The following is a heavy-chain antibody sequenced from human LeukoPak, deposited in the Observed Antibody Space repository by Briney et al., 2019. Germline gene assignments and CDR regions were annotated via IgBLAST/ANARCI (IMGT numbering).Heavy chain of an antibody. V-gene: IGHV1-69*05. D-gene: IGHD6-19*01. CDR2: IIPIFGTA. J-gene: IGHJ4*02. CDR3: ARDYSSGHRGVDY. CDR1: GGTFSSYA. Sequence: ASVKVSCKASGGTFSSYAISWVRQAPGQGLEWMGGIIPIFGTANYAQKFQGRVTITTDESTSTAYMELSSLRSEDTAVYYCARDYSSGHRGVDYWGQGTLVTVSS.